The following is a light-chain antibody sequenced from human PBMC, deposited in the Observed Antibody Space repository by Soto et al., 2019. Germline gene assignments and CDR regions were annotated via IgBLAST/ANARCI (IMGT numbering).Light chain of an antibody. CDR1: QSVSSNY. CDR3: EQYGSSPRT. J-gene: IGKJ1*01. Sequence: EIVLTQSPGTLSLSPGERATLSCRASQSVSSNYFAWYQQKPGQAPRLLVYGVSSRATGIPDRFSGSGSGTDFTLTISRLEPEDFAVYYCEQYGSSPRTFGQGTKVDIK. CDR2: GVS. V-gene: IGKV3-20*01.